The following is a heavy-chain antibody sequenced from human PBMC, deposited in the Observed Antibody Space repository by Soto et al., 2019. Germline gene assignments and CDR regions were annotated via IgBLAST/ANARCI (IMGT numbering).Heavy chain of an antibody. CDR3: VRDRIWEQWLGPHEAFGI. CDR1: GFTFSIFS. J-gene: IGHJ3*02. Sequence: EVQLVESGGGLVQPGGSLRLSCAASGFTFSIFSMSWVRQAPGKGLEWISYVNAAANDIYYTDSVRGRFTISRDNAKNSLYLQTNSLRDNDTAVYYCVRDRIWEQWLGPHEAFGIWGQGTMVTVS. CDR2: VNAAANDI. D-gene: IGHD6-19*01. V-gene: IGHV3-48*02.